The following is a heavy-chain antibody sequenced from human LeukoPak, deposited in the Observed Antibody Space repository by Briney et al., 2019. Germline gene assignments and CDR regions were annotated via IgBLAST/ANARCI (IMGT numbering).Heavy chain of an antibody. D-gene: IGHD2-15*01. CDR3: ARHLCSGRICYLDY. V-gene: IGHV4-59*01. CDR1: GGSISSYY. CDR2: IYYSGST. J-gene: IGHJ4*02. Sequence: SETLSLTCTVSGGSISSYYWSWIRQPPGKGLEWIGYIYYSGSTNYNPSLKSRVTISVDTSKNQFSLKLSSVTAADTAVFYCARHLCSGRICYLDYWGQGTLVTVSS.